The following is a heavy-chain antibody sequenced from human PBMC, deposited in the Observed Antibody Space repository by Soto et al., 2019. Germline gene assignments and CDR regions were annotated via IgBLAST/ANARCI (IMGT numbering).Heavy chain of an antibody. D-gene: IGHD2-8*02. CDR1: GGSISNYY. J-gene: IGHJ4*02. CDR3: ATAPTGRYWGFFDS. CDR2: IYFSGFT. Sequence: PSETLSLTCTVSGGSISNYYWNWFRQPPGEGLEWIGYIYFSGFTNYNPSLKSRVAISLDMSRFQFSLKLASVTAADTAVYYCATAPTGRYWGFFDSWGRGTLVTAPQ. V-gene: IGHV4-59*01.